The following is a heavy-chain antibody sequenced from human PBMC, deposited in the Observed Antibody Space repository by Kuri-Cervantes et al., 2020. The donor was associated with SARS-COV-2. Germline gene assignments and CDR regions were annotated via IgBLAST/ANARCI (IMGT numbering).Heavy chain of an antibody. D-gene: IGHD4-23*01. CDR2: ISSSSTI. V-gene: IGHV3-69-1*02. CDR1: GFTFSDYY. J-gene: IGHJ6*03. Sequence: GESLKISCAASGFTFSDYYMNWVRQAPGKGLEWVSSISSSSTIYYADSVKGRLTISRDNAKNSLYLQMNSLRAEDTAVYYCALVNDYYYYMDVWGKGTTVTVSS. CDR3: ALVNDYYYYMDV.